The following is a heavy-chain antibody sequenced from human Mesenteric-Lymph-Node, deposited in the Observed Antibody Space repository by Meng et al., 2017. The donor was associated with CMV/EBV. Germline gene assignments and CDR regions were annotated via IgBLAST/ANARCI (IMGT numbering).Heavy chain of an antibody. Sequence: GESLKISCKGSGYSFINYWIGWVRLMPGKGLEWMGIIYPGDSSTRYSPSFQGQVTISADRSISTAYLQWSSLKPSDTAMYYCARLCSSTSCYGAGYYYGLDVWGQGTTVTVSS. J-gene: IGHJ6*02. CDR3: ARLCSSTSCYGAGYYYGLDV. D-gene: IGHD2-2*01. V-gene: IGHV5-51*01. CDR2: IYPGDSST. CDR1: GYSFINYW.